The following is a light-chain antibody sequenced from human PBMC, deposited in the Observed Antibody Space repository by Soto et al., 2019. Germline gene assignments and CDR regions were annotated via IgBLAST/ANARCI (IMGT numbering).Light chain of an antibody. CDR1: QSVSSSY. CDR2: GAS. Sequence: VMSEYQAGLCFSPGGLATLSYRDRQSVSSSYVSWYQQKPGQAPRLLIYGASTRATGIPARFSGSGSGTDFTLTISSLQPEDFAVYYCQQDYNLPTFGGGTKVDIK. V-gene: IGKV3D-7*01. CDR3: QQDYNLPT. J-gene: IGKJ4*01.